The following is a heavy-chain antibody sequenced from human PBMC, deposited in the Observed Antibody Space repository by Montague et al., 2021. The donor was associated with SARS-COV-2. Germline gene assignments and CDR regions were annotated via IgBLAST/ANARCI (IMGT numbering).Heavy chain of an antibody. CDR1: GDSVSSNSAA. J-gene: IGHJ4*02. CDR3: ARTSASSDY. D-gene: IGHD1-26*01. CDR2: THYRFKWYN. Sequence: CAISGDSVSSNSAARNWIRQSSSRGLEWLGRTHYRFKWYNDYAVSVKSRITINPDTSKNQISLQLNSVTPEDTAVYYCARTSASSDYWGQGTLVTVSS. V-gene: IGHV6-1*01.